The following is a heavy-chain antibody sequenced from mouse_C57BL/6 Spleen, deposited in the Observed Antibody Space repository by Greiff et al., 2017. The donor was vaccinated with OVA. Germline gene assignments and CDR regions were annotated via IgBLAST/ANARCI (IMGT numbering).Heavy chain of an antibody. CDR2: IHPNSGST. Sequence: QVQLKQPGAELVKPGASVKLSCKASGYTFTSYWMPWVKQRPGQGLEWIGMIHPNSGSTNYNEKFKSKATLTVDKSSSTAYMQLSSLTYEDSAFYYWARTMATVVASTDFDYWGQGTTLTVSS. V-gene: IGHV1-64*01. J-gene: IGHJ2*01. CDR1: GYTFTSYW. CDR3: ARTMATVVASTDFDY. D-gene: IGHD1-1*01.